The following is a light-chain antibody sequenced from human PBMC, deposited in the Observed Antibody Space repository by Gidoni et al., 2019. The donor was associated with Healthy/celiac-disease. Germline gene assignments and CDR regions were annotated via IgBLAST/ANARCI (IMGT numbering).Light chain of an antibody. CDR2: DAS. V-gene: IGKV3-11*01. Sequence: EIVLTQSPATLSLSPGERATLSCRASQSVSSYLAWYQQKPGQAPRLLISDASNRATGIPARFSGSGSGTDFTLTISSLEPEDFAVYYCQQRSNWPQITFXQXTRLEIK. J-gene: IGKJ5*01. CDR3: QQRSNWPQIT. CDR1: QSVSSY.